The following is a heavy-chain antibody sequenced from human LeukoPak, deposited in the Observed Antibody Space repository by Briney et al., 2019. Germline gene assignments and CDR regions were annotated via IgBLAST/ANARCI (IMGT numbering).Heavy chain of an antibody. CDR1: GYSFTNYW. V-gene: IGHV5-51*01. Sequence: GESLKISCKGSGYSFTNYWIGWVRQMPGKGLEWMGIIYPGGSDTRYSPSFQGQVTISADKSISTAYLQWSSLKASDTAMYYCARQYSGYDYYFDYWGQGTLVTVSS. CDR3: ARQYSGYDYYFDY. CDR2: IYPGGSDT. D-gene: IGHD5-12*01. J-gene: IGHJ4*02.